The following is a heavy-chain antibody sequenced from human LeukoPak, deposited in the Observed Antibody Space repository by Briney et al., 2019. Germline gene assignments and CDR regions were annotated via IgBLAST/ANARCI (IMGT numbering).Heavy chain of an antibody. J-gene: IGHJ6*02. CDR1: GFTFSSDS. D-gene: IGHD3-22*01. CDR2: ISSSSSYI. Sequence: GRSLRLSCAASGFTFSSDSMNWVRQAPGKGLEWVSSISSSSSYIYYADSVKGRFTISRDNAKNSLYLQMNSLRAEDTAVYYCARDRDRSGYPYYYYGMDVWGQGTTVTVSS. CDR3: ARDRDRSGYPYYYYGMDV. V-gene: IGHV3-21*01.